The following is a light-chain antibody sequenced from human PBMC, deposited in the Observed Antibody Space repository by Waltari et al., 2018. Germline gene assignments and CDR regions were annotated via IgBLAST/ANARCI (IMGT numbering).Light chain of an antibody. CDR1: QSLVHSDGNTY. Sequence: DVVMTQSPLSLPVTLGQLASISCTSSQSLVHSDGNTYLNWFQQRPGQSPRRLIYKVSNRDSGVPDRFSGRGSGTDFTLKITRVEAEDVGVYYCMQGTHWPPITFGQGTRLEIK. J-gene: IGKJ5*01. CDR3: MQGTHWPPIT. CDR2: KVS. V-gene: IGKV2-30*02.